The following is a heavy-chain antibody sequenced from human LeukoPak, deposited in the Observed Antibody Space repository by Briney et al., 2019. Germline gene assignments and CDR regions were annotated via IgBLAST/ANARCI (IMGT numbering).Heavy chain of an antibody. Sequence: GGSLRLSCAASGFTFSNYAMNWVRQAPGKGLEWVANIKQDGSEKYYVDSVKGRFTISRDNAKNSLYLQMNSLRAEDTAVYYCARDKPIDYWGQGTLVTVSS. CDR2: IKQDGSEK. V-gene: IGHV3-7*01. CDR3: ARDKPIDY. J-gene: IGHJ4*02. CDR1: GFTFSNYA.